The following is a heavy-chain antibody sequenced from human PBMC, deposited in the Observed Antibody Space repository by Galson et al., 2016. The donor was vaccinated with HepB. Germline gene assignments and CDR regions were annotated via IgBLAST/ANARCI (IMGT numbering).Heavy chain of an antibody. D-gene: IGHD1-26*01. Sequence: QSGAEVKKPGESLKISCKGFGYSFTNYWIGWVRQMPGKGLEWMGVIYPGDSDTRYSPSFQGQVTISVDKSISTAYLQWSSLKASDTAMYYCARRIAGGSYYSFAFDIWGQGTVVTVSS. CDR2: IYPGDSDT. J-gene: IGHJ3*02. CDR3: ARRIAGGSYYSFAFDI. CDR1: GYSFTNYW. V-gene: IGHV5-51*01.